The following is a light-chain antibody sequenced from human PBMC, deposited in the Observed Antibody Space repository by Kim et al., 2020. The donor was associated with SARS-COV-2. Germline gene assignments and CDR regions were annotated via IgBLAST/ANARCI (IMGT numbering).Light chain of an antibody. CDR1: QSIKNY. Sequence: DIQMTQSPSSLSASVGDRVTITCRASQSIKNYLNWYQQKPGRAPNLLIYGASILQSGVPSRFSGGGSGTEFTLTISSLQPEDSATYYCQQTYSTFGQGTKLEI. CDR3: QQTYST. CDR2: GAS. V-gene: IGKV1-39*01. J-gene: IGKJ2*01.